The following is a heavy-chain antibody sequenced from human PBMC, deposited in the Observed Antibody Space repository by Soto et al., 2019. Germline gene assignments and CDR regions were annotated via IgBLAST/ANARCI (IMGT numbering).Heavy chain of an antibody. V-gene: IGHV3-15*07. CDR2: IKSKTDGGTT. J-gene: IGHJ6*02. Sequence: EVQLVESGGGLVKPGGSLRLSCAASGFTFSNAWMNWVRQAPGKGLEWVGRIKSKTDGGTTDYAAPVKGRFTISRDDSKNTLYLQMNSLKNEDTAVYYCTGYYYYYGMDVWGQGTTVTVSS. CDR1: GFTFSNAW. CDR3: TGYYYYYGMDV.